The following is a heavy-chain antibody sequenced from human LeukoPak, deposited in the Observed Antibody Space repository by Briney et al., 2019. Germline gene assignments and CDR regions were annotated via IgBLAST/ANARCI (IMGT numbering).Heavy chain of an antibody. CDR2: IQTGGTT. Sequence: GGSLRLSCAASGFTFSSYSMTWVRQAPGKGLEWVSVIQTGGTTYYSDSVSDRFTISRDISKNTLHLQMNSLRVEDTAVYFCASGSGYTDLDYWGQGTLVTVSS. CDR1: GFTFSSYS. D-gene: IGHD5-12*01. CDR3: ASGSGYTDLDY. V-gene: IGHV3-66*01. J-gene: IGHJ4*02.